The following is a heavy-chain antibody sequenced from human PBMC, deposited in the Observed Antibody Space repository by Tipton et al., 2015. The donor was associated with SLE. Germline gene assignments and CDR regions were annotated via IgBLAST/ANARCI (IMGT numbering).Heavy chain of an antibody. CDR3: ARGSVIGTVSFGVDV. V-gene: IGHV1-69*01. Sequence: QLVQSGAEVKKPGSSVKVSCKASGGTFSTYAISWVRQAPGQGLEWMGGLIPMFGTPNYAQKFQGRLTITADESTSTAFMELSSLRSEDTAVYYCARGSVIGTVSFGVDVWGQGTTVIVSS. CDR2: LIPMFGTP. CDR1: GGTFSTYA. J-gene: IGHJ6*02. D-gene: IGHD3-16*01.